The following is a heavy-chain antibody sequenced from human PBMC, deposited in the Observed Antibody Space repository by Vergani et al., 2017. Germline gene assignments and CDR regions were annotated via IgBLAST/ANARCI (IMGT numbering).Heavy chain of an antibody. D-gene: IGHD6-6*01. Sequence: QLQLQESGPGLVKASETLSLTCTVSGGSISSSSYYWGWIRQPPGKGLEWIGSIYYSGSTYYNQSLKSRVTISVDTSKNQFSLKLTSVTAADTAVYFCVGISYSSSNWGQGTLVTVSS. CDR2: IYYSGST. CDR3: VGISYSSSN. CDR1: GGSISSSSYY. J-gene: IGHJ1*01. V-gene: IGHV4-39*01.